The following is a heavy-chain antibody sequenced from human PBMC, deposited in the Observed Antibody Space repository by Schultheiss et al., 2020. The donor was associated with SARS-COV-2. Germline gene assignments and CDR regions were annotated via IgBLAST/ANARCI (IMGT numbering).Heavy chain of an antibody. J-gene: IGHJ4*02. CDR1: GGSISSYY. Sequence: SQTLSLTCTVSGGSISSYYWSWIRQPPGKGLEWIGYIYYSGSTNYNPSLKSRVTISVDTSKNQFSLKLSSVTAADTAVYYCARSPFLGSGRHLDYWGQGTLVTVSS. V-gene: IGHV4-59*12. CDR2: IYYSGST. D-gene: IGHD2-15*01. CDR3: ARSPFLGSGRHLDY.